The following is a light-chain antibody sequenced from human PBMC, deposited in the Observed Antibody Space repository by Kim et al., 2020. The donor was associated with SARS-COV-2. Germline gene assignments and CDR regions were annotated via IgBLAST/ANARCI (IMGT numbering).Light chain of an antibody. CDR1: QTVSSSY. V-gene: IGKV3-20*01. CDR3: QQYGSSPYS. J-gene: IGKJ2*03. Sequence: LSPGERATLSCRASQTVSSSYLAWYQQKPGQAPRLLIYGASSRATGIPDRISGSGSGTDFTLTISRLEPEDFAVYYCQQYGSSPYSFGQGTKLEI. CDR2: GAS.